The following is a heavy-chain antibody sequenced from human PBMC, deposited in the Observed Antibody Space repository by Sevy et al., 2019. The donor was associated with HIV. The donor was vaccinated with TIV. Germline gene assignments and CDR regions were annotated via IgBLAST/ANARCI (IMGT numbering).Heavy chain of an antibody. V-gene: IGHV3-11*01. D-gene: IGHD1-26*01. CDR2: IRSTGDTI. CDR1: GFTFSDYN. J-gene: IGHJ4*02. CDR3: ARVFGMGIVGATPDC. Sequence: GGYLRLSCAASGFTFSDYNMIWIRQAPGRGLEWISYIRSTGDTIYYAASVKGRFTISRDKAKNSLYLQMNSLTAGDTPVYFCARVFGMGIVGATPDCWRQGTLPTVPS.